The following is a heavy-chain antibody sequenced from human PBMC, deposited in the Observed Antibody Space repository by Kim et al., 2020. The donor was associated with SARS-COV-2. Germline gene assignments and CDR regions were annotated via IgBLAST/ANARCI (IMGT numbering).Heavy chain of an antibody. D-gene: IGHD1-26*01. J-gene: IGHJ5*02. V-gene: IGHV4-34*01. CDR2: INHSGST. Sequence: SETLSLTCAVYGGSFSDYSWNWIRQPPGKGLEWIGGINHSGSTNCNPSLKSRVTMSVDTSKNQFSLMMRSVTAADTAVYYCARGIRRRSGSYYGDRNWFDPWGQGTLVTVSS. CDR3: ARGIRRRSGSYYGDRNWFDP. CDR1: GGSFSDYS.